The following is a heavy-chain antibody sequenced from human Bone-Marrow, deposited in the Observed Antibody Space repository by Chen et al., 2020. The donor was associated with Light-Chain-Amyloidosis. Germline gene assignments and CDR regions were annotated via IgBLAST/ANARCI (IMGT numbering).Heavy chain of an antibody. Sequence: XVKKPGESLKISCKGSGYTFPNYWIGWVRQMPGKGLEWMGVIYPDDSDARYSPSFEGQVTISADKSITXXXXXXXXXXXSDTAMYYCARRRDGYNFDYWGQGTLVTVSS. D-gene: IGHD5-12*01. CDR3: ARRRDGYNFDY. CDR2: IYPDDSDA. CDR1: GYTFPNYW. J-gene: IGHJ4*02. V-gene: IGHV5-51*01.